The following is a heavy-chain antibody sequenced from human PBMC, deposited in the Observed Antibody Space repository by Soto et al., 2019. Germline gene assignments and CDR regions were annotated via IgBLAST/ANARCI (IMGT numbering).Heavy chain of an antibody. V-gene: IGHV3-30*18. J-gene: IGHJ6*02. Sequence: GGSLRLSCEASGFTFRNDGMHWVRQVPGKGLEWEAVISYDGNNKYYADSVKGRFTISRDNSKNTVYLQMNNLRAEDTAMYYCAKGGSGNYLTYYYYYGMDVWGQGTTVTVSS. CDR2: ISYDGNNK. CDR3: AKGGSGNYLTYYYYYGMDV. CDR1: GFTFRNDG. D-gene: IGHD3-22*01.